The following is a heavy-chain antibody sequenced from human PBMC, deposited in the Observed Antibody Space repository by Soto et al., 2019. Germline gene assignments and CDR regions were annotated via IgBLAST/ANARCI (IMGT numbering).Heavy chain of an antibody. J-gene: IGHJ3*02. D-gene: IGHD3-10*01. CDR1: GYTFTGHY. Sequence: ASVKVSCKASGYTFTGHYMHWVRQAPGQGLEWMGWTNPNSVGTNYAQKFQGRVTMTRDTSISTAYMELSRLRSDGTAVYYCAREPMVRAAHGFDIWGQGTMVTVS. CDR3: AREPMVRAAHGFDI. V-gene: IGHV1-2*02. CDR2: TNPNSVGT.